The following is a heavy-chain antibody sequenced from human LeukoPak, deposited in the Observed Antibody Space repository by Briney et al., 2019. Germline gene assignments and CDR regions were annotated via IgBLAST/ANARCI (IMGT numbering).Heavy chain of an antibody. D-gene: IGHD6-6*01. J-gene: IGHJ4*02. CDR3: AKPGSSRGIAGRRPTKYYFDY. Sequence: GGSLRLSCTVSGFTVSSNSMSWVRQAPGKGLEWVSFIYSDNTHYSDSVKGRFTISRDNSKNTLYLQMNSLRAEDTAVYYCAKPGSSRGIAGRRPTKYYFDYWAQGTLVTVSS. V-gene: IGHV3-53*01. CDR1: GFTVSSNS. CDR2: IYSDNT.